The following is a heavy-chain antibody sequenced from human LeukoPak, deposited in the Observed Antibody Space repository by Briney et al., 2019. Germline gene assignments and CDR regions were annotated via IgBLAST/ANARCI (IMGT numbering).Heavy chain of an antibody. CDR2: ISSSSSYI. Sequence: GGSLRLSCAASGFTFSSYSMNWVRHAPGKWLEWVSSISSSSSYIYYAGSVKGRFTISRDNAKNSLYLQMNSLRAEDTAVYYCARGPSWFDPWGQGTLVTVSS. CDR1: GFTFSSYS. J-gene: IGHJ5*02. V-gene: IGHV3-21*01. CDR3: ARGPSWFDP.